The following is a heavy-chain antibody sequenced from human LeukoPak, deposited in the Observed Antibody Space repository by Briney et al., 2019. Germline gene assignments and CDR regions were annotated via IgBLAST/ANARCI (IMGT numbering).Heavy chain of an antibody. D-gene: IGHD2-15*01. CDR1: GGTFSTDA. CDR3: ARQHCAGGTCYDDRGFFDF. V-gene: IGHV1-69*06. Sequence: SVTVSCTASGGTFSTDAINWIRQAPGQGLEWMGGFIPRFGTTFYAQKFQGRVTLVADKSTNAAFMEVSSLTSDDTAVYYCARQHCAGGTCYDDRGFFDFWGQGTLVTVSS. J-gene: IGHJ4*02. CDR2: FIPRFGTT.